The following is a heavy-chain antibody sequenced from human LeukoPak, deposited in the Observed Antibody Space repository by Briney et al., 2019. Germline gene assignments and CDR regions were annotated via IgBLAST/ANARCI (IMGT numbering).Heavy chain of an antibody. J-gene: IGHJ5*02. V-gene: IGHV3-48*03. Sequence: PGGSLRLSCAASGFSLRSSEMNWVRQAPGKGPEWVAHINSADNVQYYTDSVRGRFTMSRDNAKDLLFLQVNSLRDDDTAVYYCARDTVNGPFVISLDLWGQGVLVTVSS. D-gene: IGHD2-8*01. CDR2: INSADNVQ. CDR1: GFSLRSSE. CDR3: ARDTVNGPFVISLDL.